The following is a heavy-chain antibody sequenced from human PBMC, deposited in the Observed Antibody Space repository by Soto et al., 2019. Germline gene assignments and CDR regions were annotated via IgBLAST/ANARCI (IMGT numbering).Heavy chain of an antibody. CDR1: GFTLSSYI. V-gene: IGHV3-30*18. D-gene: IGHD6-6*01. CDR3: AKERYSSLSPDFDY. CDR2: ISYDGSNK. Sequence: WVTLRRFCAASGFTLSSYIRHWVRQARGKGLEWVAVISYDGSNKYYADSVKGRFTISRDNSKNTLYLQMNSLRAEDTAVYYCAKERYSSLSPDFDYWGQGTLVTVS. J-gene: IGHJ4*02.